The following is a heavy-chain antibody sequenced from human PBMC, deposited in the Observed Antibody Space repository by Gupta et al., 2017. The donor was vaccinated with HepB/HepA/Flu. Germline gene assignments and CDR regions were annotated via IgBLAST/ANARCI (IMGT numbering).Heavy chain of an antibody. V-gene: IGHV3-9*01. CDR2: ISWNSGSI. Sequence: EVQLVESGGGLVQPGRSLRLSCAASGFTFDDYAMHWVRQAPGKGLEWVSGISWNSGSIGYADSVKGRFTISRDNAKNSLYLQMNSLRAEDTALYYCAKDIHYDSSGGGMDVWGQGTTVTVSS. CDR3: AKDIHYDSSGGGMDV. J-gene: IGHJ6*02. D-gene: IGHD3-22*01. CDR1: GFTFDDYA.